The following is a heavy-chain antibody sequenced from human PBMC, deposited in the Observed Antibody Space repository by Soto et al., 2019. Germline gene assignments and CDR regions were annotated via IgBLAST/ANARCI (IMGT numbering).Heavy chain of an antibody. CDR1: GFTFDDYA. J-gene: IGHJ4*02. CDR2: ISWNSGSI. CDR3: AKDTFPQWLDYHYFDY. V-gene: IGHV3-9*01. D-gene: IGHD6-19*01. Sequence: PGGSLRLSCAASGFTFDDYAMHWVRQAPGKGLEWVSGISWNSGSIGYADSVKGRFTISRDNAKNSLYLQMNSLRAEDTALYYCAKDTFPQWLDYHYFDYWGQGTLVTVSS.